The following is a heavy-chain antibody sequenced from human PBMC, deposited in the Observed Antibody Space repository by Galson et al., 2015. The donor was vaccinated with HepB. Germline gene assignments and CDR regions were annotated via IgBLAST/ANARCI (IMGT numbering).Heavy chain of an antibody. V-gene: IGHV3-53*01. CDR3: ARARFHGSAFGADV. CDR2: TYSGGST. D-gene: IGHD3-10*01. CDR1: GFTVSSHY. J-gene: IGHJ6*02. Sequence: SLRLSCAASGFTVSSHYMSWVRQAPGKGLEFVSVTYSGGSTDYADSVKGRFTISRDNPKNMLYLQMNTLRAEDTALYYCARARFHGSAFGADVWGQGTTVTVSS.